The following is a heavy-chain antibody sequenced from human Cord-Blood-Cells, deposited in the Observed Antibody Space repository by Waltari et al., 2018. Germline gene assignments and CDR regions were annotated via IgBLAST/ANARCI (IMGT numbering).Heavy chain of an antibody. D-gene: IGHD5-12*01. CDR3: ASMMATILGGAFDI. CDR1: GGTFSSDA. CDR2: IIPIFGTA. Sequence: QVQLVQSGAEVKKPGSSVKVSCKASGGTFSSDASSWVRQAPGQGLEWMGGIIPIFGTATYAQKFQGRVTITADESPSTAYMELSSLRSEDTAVYYCASMMATILGGAFDIWGQGTMVTVSS. V-gene: IGHV1-69*01. J-gene: IGHJ3*02.